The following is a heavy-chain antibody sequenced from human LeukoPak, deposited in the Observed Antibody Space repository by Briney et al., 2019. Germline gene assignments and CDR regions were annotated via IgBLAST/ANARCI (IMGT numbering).Heavy chain of an antibody. CDR2: ISSSGSTI. V-gene: IGHV3-11*04. Sequence: GGSLRLSCAASGFTFSDYYMSWIRQAPGKGLEWVSYISSSGSTIYYADSVKGRFTISRDNAKNSLYLQMNSLIAEDTAVYYCARGSLNDFWSGPRGAFDIWGQGTMVTVSS. J-gene: IGHJ3*02. CDR1: GFTFSDYY. CDR3: ARGSLNDFWSGPRGAFDI. D-gene: IGHD3-3*01.